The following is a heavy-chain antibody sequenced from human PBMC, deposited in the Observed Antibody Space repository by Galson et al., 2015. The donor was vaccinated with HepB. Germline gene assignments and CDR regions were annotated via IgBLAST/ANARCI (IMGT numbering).Heavy chain of an antibody. CDR2: ISDSGGST. D-gene: IGHD4-17*01. CDR1: GLTFSNYA. J-gene: IGHJ4*02. V-gene: IGHV3-23*01. CDR3: AKSHTYYGDCLDY. Sequence: SLRLSCAASGLTFSNYAMSWVRQAPGKGLEWVSAISDSGGSTYYAESVKGRFTISRDNSKNTLYLQMNSLRAEDTAVYYCAKSHTYYGDCLDYWGQGTLVTVSS.